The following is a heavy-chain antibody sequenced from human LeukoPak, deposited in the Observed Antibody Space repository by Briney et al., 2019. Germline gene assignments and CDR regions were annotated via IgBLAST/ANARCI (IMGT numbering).Heavy chain of an antibody. Sequence: GGSLRLSCAASGFTFSSYSMNWVRQAPGKGLEWVSYISSSSSTIYYADSVKGRFTIYRDNAKNSLYLQMNSLRAEDTAVYYCARLESSSTTPFDSWGKGTLVTVSS. CDR1: GFTFSSYS. CDR2: ISSSSSTI. D-gene: IGHD6-6*01. V-gene: IGHV3-48*01. J-gene: IGHJ4*02. CDR3: ARLESSSTTPFDS.